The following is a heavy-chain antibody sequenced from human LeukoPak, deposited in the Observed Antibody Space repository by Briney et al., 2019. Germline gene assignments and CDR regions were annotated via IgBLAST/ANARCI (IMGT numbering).Heavy chain of an antibody. J-gene: IGHJ4*02. V-gene: IGHV4-30-2*01. CDR1: GGSISSGGYY. D-gene: IGHD3-22*01. CDR3: ARGETYYYDTSNCFIFDY. Sequence: SQTLSLTCTVSGGSISSGGYYWSWIRQPPGKGLEWIGYIYHSGSTYYNPSLKSRVTISVDRSKNQSSLKLSSVTAADTAVYYCARGETYYYDTSNCFIFDYWGQGALVTVSS. CDR2: IYHSGST.